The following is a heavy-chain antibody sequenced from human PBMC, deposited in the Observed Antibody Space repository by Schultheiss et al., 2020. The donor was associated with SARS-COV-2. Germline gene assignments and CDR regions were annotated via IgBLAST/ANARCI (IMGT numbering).Heavy chain of an antibody. CDR2: ISSSSSYI. J-gene: IGHJ6*02. CDR3: TRVPDFGTPTPYGMDV. D-gene: IGHD3/OR15-3a*01. CDR1: GFTFSSYA. Sequence: GGSLRLSCAASGFTFSSYAMSWVRQAPGKGLEWVSSISSSSSYIYYADSVKGRFTISRDNAKNSLYLQMNSLKTEDTAVYYCTRVPDFGTPTPYGMDVWGQGTTVTVSS. V-gene: IGHV3-21*03.